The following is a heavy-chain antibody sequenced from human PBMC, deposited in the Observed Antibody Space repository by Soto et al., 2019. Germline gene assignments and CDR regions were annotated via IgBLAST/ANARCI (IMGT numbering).Heavy chain of an antibody. Sequence: PSETLSLTCTVSGGSISSYYWSWIRQPPGKGLEWIGYIYSSGSTSYNPSLKIRVTMSVDTSKNQFSLKLSSVTAADTAVYYCARGGYSYATNFDYWGQGTLVTVSS. CDR2: IYSSGST. CDR1: GGSISSYY. CDR3: ARGGYSYATNFDY. J-gene: IGHJ4*02. V-gene: IGHV4-59*01. D-gene: IGHD5-18*01.